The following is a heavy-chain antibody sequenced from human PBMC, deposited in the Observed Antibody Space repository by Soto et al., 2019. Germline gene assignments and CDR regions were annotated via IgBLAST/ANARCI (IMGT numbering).Heavy chain of an antibody. CDR1: GFTFSSYG. J-gene: IGHJ3*02. V-gene: IGHV3-33*01. CDR3: ARDSPKSGAFDI. D-gene: IGHD1-26*01. Sequence: QVQLVESGGGVVQPGRSLRLSCAASGFTFSSYGMHWVRQAPGKGLEWVAVIWYDGSNKYYADSVKGRFTISRDNSKNTLYLQMNSLRAEDTAVYYCARDSPKSGAFDIWGQGTMVTVSS. CDR2: IWYDGSNK.